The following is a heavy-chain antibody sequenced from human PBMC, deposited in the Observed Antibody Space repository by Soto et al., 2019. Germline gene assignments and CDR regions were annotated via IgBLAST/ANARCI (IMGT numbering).Heavy chain of an antibody. D-gene: IGHD6-19*01. CDR1: GGSISSGGYY. J-gene: IGHJ6*02. Sequence: PSETLSLTCTVSGGSISSGGYYWSWIRQHPGKGLEWIGYIYYSGGTYYNPSLKSRVTISVDTSKNQFSLKLSSVTAADTAVYYCARGVAVAGTNYYYGMDVWGQGTTVTVSS. CDR3: ARGVAVAGTNYYYGMDV. V-gene: IGHV4-31*03. CDR2: IYYSGGT.